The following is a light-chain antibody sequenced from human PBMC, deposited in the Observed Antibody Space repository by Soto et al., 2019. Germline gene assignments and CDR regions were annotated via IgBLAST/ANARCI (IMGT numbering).Light chain of an antibody. CDR2: GAS. Sequence: EIVLTQSPSTLSLSPGERATLSCRANQSISSSSLAWYQQKPGQAPRLLIYGASSRATVTPDRFSGSGSGTDFTLTISRLELEDLAVYYCQHYGSSLWTFGQGTKVDIK. CDR3: QHYGSSLWT. CDR1: QSISSSS. V-gene: IGKV3-20*01. J-gene: IGKJ1*01.